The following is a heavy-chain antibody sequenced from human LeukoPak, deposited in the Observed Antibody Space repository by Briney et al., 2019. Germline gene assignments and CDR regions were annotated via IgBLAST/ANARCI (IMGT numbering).Heavy chain of an antibody. D-gene: IGHD6-19*01. J-gene: IGHJ4*02. V-gene: IGHV3-23*01. CDR3: AKDHQDSSGIDY. CDR2: IRGSGGST. Sequence: GGSLRLSCAASGFTFSSYAMSWVRQAPGKGLEWVSAIRGSGGSTYYADSAKGRFTISRDNSKNTLYLQMNSLRAEDTAVYYCAKDHQDSSGIDYWGQGTLVTVSS. CDR1: GFTFSSYA.